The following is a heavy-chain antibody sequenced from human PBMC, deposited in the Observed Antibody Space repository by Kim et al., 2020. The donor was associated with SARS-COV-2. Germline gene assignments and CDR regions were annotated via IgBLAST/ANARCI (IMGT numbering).Heavy chain of an antibody. CDR1: GGTFSSYA. D-gene: IGHD6-19*01. Sequence: SVKVSCKASGGTFSSYAISWVRQAPGQGLEWMGGIIPIFGTANYAQKFQGRVTITADKSTSTAYMELSSLRSEDTAVYYCARDLSGIAVAGHWYFDLWGRGTLVTVSS. V-gene: IGHV1-69*06. CDR3: ARDLSGIAVAGHWYFDL. CDR2: IIPIFGTA. J-gene: IGHJ2*01.